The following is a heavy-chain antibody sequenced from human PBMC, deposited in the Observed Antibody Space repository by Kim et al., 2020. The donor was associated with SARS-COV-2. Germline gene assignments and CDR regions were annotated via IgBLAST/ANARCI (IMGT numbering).Heavy chain of an antibody. Sequence: SETLSLTCTVSGGSISSSSYYWGWIRQPPGKGLEWIGSIYYSGSTYYNPSLKSRVTISVDTSNNQFSLKLSSVTAADTAVYYCARLELGAPNYYGMDVWGHGTTVTVSS. J-gene: IGHJ6*02. CDR3: ARLELGAPNYYGMDV. D-gene: IGHD7-27*01. CDR1: GGSISSSSYY. CDR2: IYYSGST. V-gene: IGHV4-39*01.